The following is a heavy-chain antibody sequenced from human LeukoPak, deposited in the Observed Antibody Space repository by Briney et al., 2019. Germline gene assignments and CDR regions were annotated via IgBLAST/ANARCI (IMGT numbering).Heavy chain of an antibody. V-gene: IGHV1-2*02. CDR2: INPNSGGT. CDR1: GYTFTCYY. D-gene: IGHD6-6*01. J-gene: IGHJ4*02. CDR3: ARDLGIAAHYFDY. Sequence: GSVKGSCKACGYTFTCYYMHWVRQAPGQGLEWVGCINPNSGGTNYAQKFQGRVTMSKNTSISTAYMELSRLRSDDTAVYYCARDLGIAAHYFDYWGQGTLVTVSS.